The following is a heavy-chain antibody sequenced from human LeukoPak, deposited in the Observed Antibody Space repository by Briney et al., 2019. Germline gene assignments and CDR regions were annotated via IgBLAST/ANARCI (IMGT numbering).Heavy chain of an antibody. CDR1: GYTFTNYY. CDR3: ARSSLAAAGPHDALDS. Sequence: ASVKVSCKAAGYTFTNYYIHGVRQAPVQGLEWVGMIHPSRGTTDYAQKFQGRVTMTRDTSTSTVYMEMSSLRSEDMAVYYCARSSLAAAGPHDALDSWGQGTMVTVS. CDR2: IHPSRGTT. V-gene: IGHV1-46*01. D-gene: IGHD6-13*01. J-gene: IGHJ3*02.